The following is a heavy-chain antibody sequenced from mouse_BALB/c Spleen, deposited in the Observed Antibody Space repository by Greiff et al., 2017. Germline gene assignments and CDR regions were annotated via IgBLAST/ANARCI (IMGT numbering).Heavy chain of an antibody. V-gene: IGHV1-4*01. CDR3: ARFNDYDEGFAY. D-gene: IGHD2-4*01. CDR2: INPSSGYT. Sequence: QVQLQQSGAELARPGASVKMSCKASGYTFTSYTMHWVKQRPGQGLEWIGYINPSSGYTNYNQKFKDKATLTADKSSSTAYMQLSSLTSEDSAVYYCARFNDYDEGFAYWGQGTLVTVSA. CDR1: GYTFTSYT. J-gene: IGHJ3*01.